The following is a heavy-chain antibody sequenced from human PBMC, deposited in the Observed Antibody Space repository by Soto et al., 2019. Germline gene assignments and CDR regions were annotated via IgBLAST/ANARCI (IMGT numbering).Heavy chain of an antibody. V-gene: IGHV3-7*03. D-gene: IGHD3-16*02. CDR2: VKHDTSEA. CDR3: ARDGLLFSGPYRPSRFDY. Sequence: GGSLRLSCAASGFKFSDYWMSWVRQAPGKGLEWVGNVKHDTSEAHYADSVKGRFTITRDNIKNFLFLQMNGLRSDDTASYYCARDGLLFSGPYRPSRFDYWGLGTLVTVSS. CDR1: GFKFSDYW. J-gene: IGHJ4*02.